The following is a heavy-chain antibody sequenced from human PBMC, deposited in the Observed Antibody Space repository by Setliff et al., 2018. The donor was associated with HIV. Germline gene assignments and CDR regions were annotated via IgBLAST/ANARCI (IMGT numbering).Heavy chain of an antibody. CDR2: IYFTGSS. J-gene: IGHJ4*02. D-gene: IGHD1-7*01. V-gene: IGHV4-59*08. CDR3: ARHGTWNSQRFHFDY. Sequence: PSETLSLTCTVSGGSISTYYWSWIRRPPGKGLEWIGSIYFTGSSDNNPSLKSRVTLSVDKSKDQFSLKLNSVTAADTAVYYCARHGTWNSQRFHFDYWGQGTPVTVSS. CDR1: GGSISTYY.